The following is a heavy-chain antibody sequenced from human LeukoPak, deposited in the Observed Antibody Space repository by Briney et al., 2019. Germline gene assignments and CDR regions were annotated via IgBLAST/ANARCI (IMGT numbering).Heavy chain of an antibody. CDR1: GFTINTYW. CDR2: INQDGSKK. Sequence: GGSLRLSCTASGFTINTYWMSWVRQAPGKGLEWVANINQDGSKKYYVDSVKGRFTISRDNVKNSVYLQMNSLRAEDTAVYSCARAVAAADSYWGRGTLVTVSS. V-gene: IGHV3-7*04. J-gene: IGHJ4*02. CDR3: ARAVAAADSY. D-gene: IGHD6-13*01.